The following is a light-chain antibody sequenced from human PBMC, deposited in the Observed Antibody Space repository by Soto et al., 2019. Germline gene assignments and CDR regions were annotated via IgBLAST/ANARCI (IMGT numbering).Light chain of an antibody. CDR2: DTS. V-gene: IGKV3-20*01. CDR1: ERVATSY. Sequence: DIVLTQSPVILSLSPGDSATLSCRASERVATSYFAWYQQRRGQAPTLLIYDTSTRATGVPDRFTGSGSGTEFTLTISSVEPEDFAVYYCQQYGSSPLYTFGQGTQLEI. J-gene: IGKJ2*01. CDR3: QQYGSSPLYT.